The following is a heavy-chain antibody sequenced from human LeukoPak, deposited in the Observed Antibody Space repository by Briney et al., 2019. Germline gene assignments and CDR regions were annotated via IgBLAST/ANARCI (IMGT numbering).Heavy chain of an antibody. V-gene: IGHV1-18*01. Sequence: GASVKVSCKASGYTFTSYGISWVRQAPGQGLEWMGWISAYNGNTNYAQKLQGRVTMTTDTSTSTAYMELRSLRSDHTAVYYCARDHAEYSSSLIDYWGQGTLVTVSS. J-gene: IGHJ4*02. CDR3: ARDHAEYSSSLIDY. D-gene: IGHD6-6*01. CDR2: ISAYNGNT. CDR1: GYTFTSYG.